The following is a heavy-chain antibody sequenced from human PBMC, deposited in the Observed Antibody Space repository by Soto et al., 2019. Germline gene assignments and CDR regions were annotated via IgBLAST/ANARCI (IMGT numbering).Heavy chain of an antibody. CDR1: GFTFSSYW. CDR2: IKQDGSEK. J-gene: IGHJ4*02. V-gene: IGHV3-7*01. D-gene: IGHD1-26*01. CDR3: ARERGRGSYPEDYFDY. Sequence: EVQLVESGGGLVQPGGSLRLSCAASGFTFSSYWMSWVRQAPGKGLEWVANIKQDGSEKYYVDSVKGRFTISRDNAKNSLYLPMNSLRAEDTAVYYCARERGRGSYPEDYFDYWGQGTLVTVSS.